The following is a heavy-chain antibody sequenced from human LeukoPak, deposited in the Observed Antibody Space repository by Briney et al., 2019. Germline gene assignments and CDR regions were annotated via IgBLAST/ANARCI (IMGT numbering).Heavy chain of an antibody. CDR1: GFTFSSYG. V-gene: IGHV3-33*01. Sequence: PGRSLRLSCAASGFTFSSYGMHWVRQAPGKGLEWVAVIWYDGNKNYYADSVKGRFTISRDNSENTLYLQMNSLRAEDTAVYYCARVAQYSSAWYSFDYWGQGTLVTVSS. D-gene: IGHD6-19*01. CDR2: IWYDGNKN. J-gene: IGHJ4*02. CDR3: ARVAQYSSAWYSFDY.